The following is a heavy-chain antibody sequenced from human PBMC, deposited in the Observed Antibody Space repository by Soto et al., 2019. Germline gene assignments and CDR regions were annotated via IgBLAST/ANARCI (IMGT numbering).Heavy chain of an antibody. D-gene: IGHD3-3*02. J-gene: IGHJ4*02. CDR1: GGSFSGYY. Sequence: QVQLQQWGAGLLKPSETLSLTCAVYGGSFSGYYWSWIRQPPGKGLEWIGEINHSGSTNYNPSLKSRGNISVDTSKNQFSLKLSSVTAADTAVYYCARGLLRAFLNYWGQGTLVTVSS. CDR3: ARGLLRAFLNY. CDR2: INHSGST. V-gene: IGHV4-34*01.